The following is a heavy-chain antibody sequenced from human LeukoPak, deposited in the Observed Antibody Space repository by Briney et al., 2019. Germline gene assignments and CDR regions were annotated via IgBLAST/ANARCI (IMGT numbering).Heavy chain of an antibody. CDR3: AKGRVDSSGWYARAFDAFDI. Sequence: PGESLRLSCAASGFTFSSYAMSWVRQAPGKGLEWVSAISGSGGSTYYADSVKGRFTISRDNSKNTLYLQMNSLRAEDTAVYYCAKGRVDSSGWYARAFDAFDIWGQGTMVTVSS. CDR2: ISGSGGST. CDR1: GFTFSSYA. D-gene: IGHD6-19*01. J-gene: IGHJ3*02. V-gene: IGHV3-23*01.